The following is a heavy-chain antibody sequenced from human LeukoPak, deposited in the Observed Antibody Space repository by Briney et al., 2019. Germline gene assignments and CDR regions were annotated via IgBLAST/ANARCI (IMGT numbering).Heavy chain of an antibody. CDR3: AREGVDTAMVYYFDY. D-gene: IGHD5-18*01. CDR2: IYYSGST. Sequence: SQTLSLTCTVSGGSISSGGYYWSWIRQHPGKGLEWIGYIYYSGSTYYNPSLKSRVTISVDTSKNQFSLKLSPVTAADTAVYYCAREGVDTAMVYYFDYWGQGTLVTVSS. J-gene: IGHJ4*02. V-gene: IGHV4-31*03. CDR1: GGSISSGGYY.